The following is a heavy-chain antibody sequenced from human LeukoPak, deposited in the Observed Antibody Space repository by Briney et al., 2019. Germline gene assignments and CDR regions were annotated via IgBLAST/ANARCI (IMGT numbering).Heavy chain of an antibody. CDR3: ARDQVTMMDAFDI. CDR2: IRAYNGNT. Sequence: ASVKVSCKASGYTFTSYGISWVRQAPGQGLEWMGWIRAYNGNTNYAQKLQGRVTMTTDTSTSTAYMELRSLRSDDTVVYYCARDQVTMMDAFDIWGQGTMVTVSS. V-gene: IGHV1-18*01. CDR1: GYTFTSYG. J-gene: IGHJ3*02. D-gene: IGHD3-22*01.